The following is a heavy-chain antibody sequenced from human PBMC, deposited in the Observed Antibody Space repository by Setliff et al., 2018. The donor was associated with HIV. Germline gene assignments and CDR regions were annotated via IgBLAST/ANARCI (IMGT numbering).Heavy chain of an antibody. V-gene: IGHV4-39*01. CDR3: ARQTWKYYDTLTGYYRSPKNFDS. J-gene: IGHJ4*02. Sequence: PSETLSLTCTVPGGSINRSNYYWGWIRQPPGKGLEWIGTISYTGSTYYDPSLKSRVTISLDTSKNQFFLRLSSVTAPDTAIYYRARQTWKYYDTLTGYYRSPKNFDSWGQGTLVTVSS. D-gene: IGHD3-9*01. CDR1: GGSINRSNYY. CDR2: ISYTGST.